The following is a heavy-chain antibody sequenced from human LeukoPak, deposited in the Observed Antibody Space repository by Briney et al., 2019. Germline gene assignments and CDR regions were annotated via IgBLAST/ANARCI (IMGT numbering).Heavy chain of an antibody. J-gene: IGHJ5*02. CDR2: IYTSGST. V-gene: IGHV4-61*02. CDR3: ARDLYGDYAWGRWFDP. CDR1: GGSISSGSYY. Sequence: PSQTLSLTCTVSGGSISSGSYYWSWIRQPAGKGLEWIGRIYTSGSTNYNPSLKSRVTISVDTSKNQFSLKLSSVTAADTAVHYCARDLYGDYAWGRWFDPWGQGTLVTVSS. D-gene: IGHD4-17*01.